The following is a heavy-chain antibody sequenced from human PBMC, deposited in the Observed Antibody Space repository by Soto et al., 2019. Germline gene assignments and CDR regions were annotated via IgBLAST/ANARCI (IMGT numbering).Heavy chain of an antibody. Sequence: QMQLQESGPRLVKPSETLSLTCTVSGGSISSSSYYWGWIRQPPGQGLEWLGTIYSLGNTYYNPCLKRRVTISVDKSKSQLFLKLSSVTAPDTAVYYCARQIYDSSGYYYAYWGQGTLVTVSS. CDR2: IYSLGNT. CDR3: ARQIYDSSGYYYAY. CDR1: GGSISSSSYY. J-gene: IGHJ4*02. D-gene: IGHD3-22*01. V-gene: IGHV4-39*01.